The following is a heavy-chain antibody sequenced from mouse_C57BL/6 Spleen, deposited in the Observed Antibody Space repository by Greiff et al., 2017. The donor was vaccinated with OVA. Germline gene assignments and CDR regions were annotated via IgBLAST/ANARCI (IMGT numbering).Heavy chain of an antibody. J-gene: IGHJ4*01. CDR3: AEDDGYYRAMDY. D-gene: IGHD2-3*01. CDR1: GYTFTDYY. Sequence: EVQLQQSGPELVKPGASVKISCKASGYTFTDYYMNWVKQSHGKSLEWIGDINPNNGGTSYNQKFKGKATLTVDKSSSTAYMELRSLTSEDSAVYYCAEDDGYYRAMDYWGQGTSVTVSS. V-gene: IGHV1-26*01. CDR2: INPNNGGT.